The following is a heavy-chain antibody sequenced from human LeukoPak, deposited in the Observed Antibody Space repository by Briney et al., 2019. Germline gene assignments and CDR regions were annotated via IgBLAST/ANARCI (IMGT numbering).Heavy chain of an antibody. D-gene: IGHD3-22*01. Sequence: GGSLRLSCAASGFTFSSYAMTWVRQAPGKGLEWVSGISGSGGSTYYADSVKGRFTISRDNSKNTLFLQMNSLRAEDTAVYYRAKETKVVITTLSDYWGQGTLVTVSS. CDR2: ISGSGGST. J-gene: IGHJ4*02. CDR1: GFTFSSYA. CDR3: AKETKVVITTLSDY. V-gene: IGHV3-23*01.